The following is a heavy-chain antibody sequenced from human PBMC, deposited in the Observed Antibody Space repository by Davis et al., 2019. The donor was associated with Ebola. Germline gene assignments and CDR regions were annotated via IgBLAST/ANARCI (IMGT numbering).Heavy chain of an antibody. V-gene: IGHV3-66*01. CDR2: IYSGGTT. Sequence: ESLKISCAASGFIVSSYYMSWVRQAPGKGLEWVSVIYSGGTTYYADSVKGRFTISRDNAKNSLYLQMNSLRAEDTAVYYCARVGMTTVTTFDYWGQGTLVTVSS. CDR1: GFIVSSYY. D-gene: IGHD4-11*01. J-gene: IGHJ4*02. CDR3: ARVGMTTVTTFDY.